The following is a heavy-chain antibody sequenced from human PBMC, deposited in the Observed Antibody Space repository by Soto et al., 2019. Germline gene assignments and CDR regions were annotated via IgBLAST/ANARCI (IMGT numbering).Heavy chain of an antibody. D-gene: IGHD2-2*01. CDR3: ARGLDQPPVGLYFDT. J-gene: IGHJ4*02. CDR1: GGTFNSYL. Sequence: QVQLVQSGAEVKNPGSSVKVSCKTSGGTFNSYLIDWVRQAPGQGLEWMGGIIPAFGTAKYAQKFQGRVTSTADKSTTTAYMELRTLTSDDTAVYYCARGLDQPPVGLYFDTWGQGNLVTVSS. CDR2: IIPAFGTA. V-gene: IGHV1-69*06.